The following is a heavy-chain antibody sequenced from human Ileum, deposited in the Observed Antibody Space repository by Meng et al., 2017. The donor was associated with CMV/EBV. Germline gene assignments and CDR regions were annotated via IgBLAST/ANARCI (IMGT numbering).Heavy chain of an antibody. Sequence: GESLKISCAASGFPFSSYTMYWVRQAPGKGLEWVSSIGSITTFRNYADSVKGRFTISRDNAENSLYLQKNSLRAEDTAVYYCAGDPTDDGSGYSDYWGQGTLVTVSS. CDR3: AGDPTDDGSGYSDY. D-gene: IGHD3-22*01. J-gene: IGHJ4*02. V-gene: IGHV3-21*01. CDR1: GFPFSSYT. CDR2: IGSITTFR.